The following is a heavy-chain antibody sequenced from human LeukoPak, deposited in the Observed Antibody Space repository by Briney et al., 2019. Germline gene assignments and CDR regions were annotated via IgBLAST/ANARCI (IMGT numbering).Heavy chain of an antibody. CDR2: IDHSGGP. D-gene: IGHD3-10*01. Sequence: SETLSLTCAVYGGSFSGYYWSWIRQPPGKGLEWIGEIDHSGGPNYNPSLKSRVTISIDTSKNQFSLKLSPVTAADTAVYYCARDLSDYYGSGSYRPIDAFDIWGQGTMVTVSS. V-gene: IGHV4-34*01. J-gene: IGHJ3*02. CDR1: GGSFSGYY. CDR3: ARDLSDYYGSGSYRPIDAFDI.